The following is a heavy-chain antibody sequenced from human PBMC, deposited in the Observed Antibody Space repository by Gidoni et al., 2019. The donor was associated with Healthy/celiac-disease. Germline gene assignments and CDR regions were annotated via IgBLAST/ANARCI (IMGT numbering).Heavy chain of an antibody. V-gene: IGHV3-23*01. CDR3: ARPRSNSWYNDAFDI. J-gene: IGHJ3*02. CDR2: MSTSGGSP. Sequence: EVQLLESGGGLVQPGGSLRLSCAASGFTFSHYAMSWVRQAPGKGLEWVSAMSTSGGSPYYAVSVKGRFTISRDTSKNTLYLQMNSLRAEDTAVYYCARPRSNSWYNDAFDIWGQGTMVTVSS. CDR1: GFTFSHYA. D-gene: IGHD6-13*01.